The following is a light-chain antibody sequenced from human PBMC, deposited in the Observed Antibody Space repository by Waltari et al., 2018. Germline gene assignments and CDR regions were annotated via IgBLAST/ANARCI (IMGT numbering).Light chain of an antibody. J-gene: IGKJ1*01. Sequence: IQTTQSPSSVSSSVGERVTITCRAIQAISSWLAGYQQKPGKAPKLLIYSASALQSGVPSRFSGSGSGTDFTLTINSLQSEDFATYYCQQGNSFPPTFGQGTKVEIK. CDR3: QQGNSFPPT. CDR2: SAS. V-gene: IGKV1-12*01. CDR1: QAISSW.